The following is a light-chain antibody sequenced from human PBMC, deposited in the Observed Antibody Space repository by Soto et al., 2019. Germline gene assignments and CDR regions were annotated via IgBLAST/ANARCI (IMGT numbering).Light chain of an antibody. Sequence: AVQLTQSPSSLSASVGDRVTITCRASQGIGSALAWYQQKPGKGPEFLIHDASNLESGVPSRFSGTGSGTDFTLTISSLQPEDFTTYYCQHSNSYPLTFGGGTKVEIK. J-gene: IGKJ4*01. CDR3: QHSNSYPLT. V-gene: IGKV1-13*02. CDR2: DAS. CDR1: QGIGSA.